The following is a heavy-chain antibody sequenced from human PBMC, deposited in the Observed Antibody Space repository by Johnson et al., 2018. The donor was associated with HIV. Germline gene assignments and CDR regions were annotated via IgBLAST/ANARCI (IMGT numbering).Heavy chain of an antibody. J-gene: IGHJ3*02. CDR1: GFTFDDYG. V-gene: IGHV3-73*01. CDR3: ASSWFGELSYAFDS. D-gene: IGHD3-10*01. CDR2: IRSKPYSYAT. Sequence: VQLVESGGGWVQPGRSLRVSCAASGFTFDDYGMSWVRQAPGKGLEWVGRIRSKPYSYATAYAASVTGRFTISRDNSKNTLYLQMNSLRAEDTAVYYCASSWFGELSYAFDSWGQGTMVTVSS.